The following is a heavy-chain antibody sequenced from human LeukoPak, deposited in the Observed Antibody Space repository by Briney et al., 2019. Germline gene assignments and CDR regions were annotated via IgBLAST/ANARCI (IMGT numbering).Heavy chain of an antibody. V-gene: IGHV4-38-2*01. J-gene: IGHJ4*02. Sequence: ETXSLTCXVSGYSISSGYYWGWIRPPPGKGLEWIGSIYHSGSTYYNPSLKSRVTISVDTSKNQFSLKLSSVTAADTAVYYCARSKAAAGFDYWGQGTLVTVSS. CDR2: IYHSGST. CDR1: GYSISSGYY. CDR3: ARSKAAAGFDY. D-gene: IGHD6-13*01.